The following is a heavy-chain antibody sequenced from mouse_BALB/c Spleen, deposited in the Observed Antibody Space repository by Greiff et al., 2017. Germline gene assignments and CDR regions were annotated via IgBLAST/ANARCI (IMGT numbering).Heavy chain of an antibody. Sequence: QVQLKESGAELVRPGTSVTVSCKASGYAFTNYLIEWVKQRPGQGLEWIGVINPGSGGTNYNEKFKGKATLTADKSSSTAYMQLSSLTSDDSAVYFCARSGIGDYWGQGTTLTVSS. V-gene: IGHV1-54*03. CDR3: ARSGIGDY. J-gene: IGHJ2*01. CDR2: INPGSGGT. D-gene: IGHD3-2*02. CDR1: GYAFTNYL.